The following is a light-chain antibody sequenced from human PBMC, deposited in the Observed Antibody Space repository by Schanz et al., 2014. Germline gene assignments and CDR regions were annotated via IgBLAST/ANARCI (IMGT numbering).Light chain of an antibody. Sequence: QSALTQPASVSASPGQSITISCTGTNTDVGSTYLVSWYQQYPGEAPKLLILGGSIRPSGISDRFSGSKSGNTASLTISGLQAEDEADYYCSSYTSSRTVVFGGGTKLTV. V-gene: IGLV2-14*02. CDR1: NTDVGSTYL. J-gene: IGLJ2*01. CDR2: GGS. CDR3: SSYTSSRTVV.